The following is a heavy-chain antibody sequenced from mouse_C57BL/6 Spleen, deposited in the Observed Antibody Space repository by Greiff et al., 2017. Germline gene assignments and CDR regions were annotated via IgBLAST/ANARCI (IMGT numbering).Heavy chain of an antibody. CDR3: ARRTAQATLFDY. CDR1: GYTFTSYW. J-gene: IGHJ2*01. V-gene: IGHV1-69*01. CDR2: IDPSDSYT. D-gene: IGHD3-2*02. Sequence: VKQSCKASGYTFTSYWMHWVKQRPGQGLEWIGEIDPSDSYTNYNQKFKGKSTLTVDKSSSTAYMQLSSLTSEDSAVYYCARRTAQATLFDYWGQGTTLTVSS.